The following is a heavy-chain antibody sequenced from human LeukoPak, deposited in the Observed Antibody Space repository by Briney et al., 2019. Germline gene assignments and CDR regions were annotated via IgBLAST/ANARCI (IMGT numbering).Heavy chain of an antibody. CDR3: ARVYTSSYLNWFDP. D-gene: IGHD6-13*01. J-gene: IGHJ5*02. CDR2: IYYSGST. CDR1: GGSISSSSYY. Sequence: SETLSLTCTVSGGSISSSSYYWGWIRQPPGKGLEWIGSIYYSGSTYYNPSLKSRVTIPVDTSKNQFSLKLSSVTAADTAVYYCARVYTSSYLNWFDPWGQGTLVTVSS. V-gene: IGHV4-39*01.